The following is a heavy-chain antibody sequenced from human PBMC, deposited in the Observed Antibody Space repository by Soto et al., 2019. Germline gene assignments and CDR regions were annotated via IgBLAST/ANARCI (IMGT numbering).Heavy chain of an antibody. CDR2: IRSKANSYAT. D-gene: IGHD3-3*01. Sequence: GGSLRLSCAASGFTFSGSAMHWVRQASGKGLEWVGRIRSKANSYATAYAASVKGRFTISRDDSKNTAYLQMNSLKTEDTAVYYCYPVIISGLEKGVDYWGQGTLVTVSS. J-gene: IGHJ4*02. CDR3: YPVIISGLEKGVDY. V-gene: IGHV3-73*01. CDR1: GFTFSGSA.